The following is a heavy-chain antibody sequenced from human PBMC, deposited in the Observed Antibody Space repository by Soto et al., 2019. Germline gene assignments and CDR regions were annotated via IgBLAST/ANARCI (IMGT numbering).Heavy chain of an antibody. CDR3: ARQPLGVHFDY. J-gene: IGHJ4*02. V-gene: IGHV4-39*01. D-gene: IGHD3-16*01. Sequence: PSETMSLTCTVSDGSLSSSSYYWGWIRPPPGKGLEWIGSIYYSGSTYYNPSLKSRVTISVDTSKNQFSLKLSSVTAADTAVYYCARQPLGVHFDYWGQGTLVTVSS. CDR2: IYYSGST. CDR1: DGSLSSSSYY.